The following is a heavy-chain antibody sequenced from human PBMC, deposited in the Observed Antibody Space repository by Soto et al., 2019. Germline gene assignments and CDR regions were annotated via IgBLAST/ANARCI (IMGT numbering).Heavy chain of an antibody. V-gene: IGHV3-33*01. Sequence: QVQLVESGGGVVQPGRSLRLSCAASGFTFSSYGMHWVRQAPGKGLEWVAVIWYDGSNKYYADSVKGRFTISRDNSKNTLYLQMNSLRAEDTAVYYCPRVSLAPHSSGYYFDYWGQGTLVTVSS. CDR1: GFTFSSYG. CDR2: IWYDGSNK. J-gene: IGHJ4*02. D-gene: IGHD6-19*01. CDR3: PRVSLAPHSSGYYFDY.